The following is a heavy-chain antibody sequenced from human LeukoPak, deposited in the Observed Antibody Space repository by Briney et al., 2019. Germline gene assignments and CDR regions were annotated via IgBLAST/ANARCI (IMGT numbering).Heavy chain of an antibody. CDR1: GYIFTGYY. V-gene: IGHV1-2*02. CDR2: INPNSGDT. D-gene: IGHD2-2*01. J-gene: IGHJ5*02. CDR3: ARGYCSSTSCLKFDP. Sequence: GASVKVSCKASGYIFTGYYMHWVRQAPGQGLEWMGWINPNSGDTNYAQKFQGRVTMTTDTSTSTAYMELRSLRSDDTAVYYCARGYCSSTSCLKFDPWGQGTLVTVSS.